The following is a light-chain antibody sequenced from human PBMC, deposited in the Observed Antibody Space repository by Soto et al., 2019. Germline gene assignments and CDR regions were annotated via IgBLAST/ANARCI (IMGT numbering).Light chain of an antibody. CDR3: QQSYSGLPFT. J-gene: IGKJ3*01. V-gene: IGKV1-39*01. Sequence: DIQMTQSPSSLSASVGDRVTIACRASQSINIYLNWYQQKPGKAPKLLIYGATSLQSGVPSRFSADGSGTDFTLTISSLQPEYFSNYYCQQSYSGLPFTLVPGTKVDSK. CDR1: QSINIY. CDR2: GAT.